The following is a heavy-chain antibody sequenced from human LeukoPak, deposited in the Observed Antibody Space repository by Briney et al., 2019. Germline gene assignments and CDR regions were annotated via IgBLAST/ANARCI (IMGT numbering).Heavy chain of an antibody. D-gene: IGHD2-21*02. Sequence: GGSLRLSCEASGFTFSSYAMSWVRQAPGSGLEWVSAIFGSGGTTYYADSVRGRFTISRDNSKNTLYLQMNSLRAEDTAVYYCAKDVKVVVTEAFDIWGQGTMVTVSS. CDR2: IFGSGGTT. CDR1: GFTFSSYA. J-gene: IGHJ3*02. CDR3: AKDVKVVVTEAFDI. V-gene: IGHV3-23*01.